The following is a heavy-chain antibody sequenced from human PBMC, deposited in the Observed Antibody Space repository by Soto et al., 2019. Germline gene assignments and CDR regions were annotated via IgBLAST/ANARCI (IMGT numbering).Heavy chain of an antibody. J-gene: IGHJ3*02. CDR2: IYYSGST. V-gene: IGHV4-59*01. CDR3: ARVDYYDSSGYLHAFDI. Sequence: SETLSLTCTVPGCSISSYYWSWIRQPPRKGLEWIGYIYYSGSTNYNPSLKSRVTISVDTSKNQFSLKLSSVTAADTAVYYCARVDYYDSSGYLHAFDIWGQGTMVT. CDR1: GCSISSYY. D-gene: IGHD3-22*01.